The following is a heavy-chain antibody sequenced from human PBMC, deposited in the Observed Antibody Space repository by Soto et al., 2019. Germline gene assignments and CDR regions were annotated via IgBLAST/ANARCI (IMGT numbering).Heavy chain of an antibody. V-gene: IGHV3-43*01. CDR2: ISWDGAST. CDR3: PKNAVAAGYDGMDV. CDR1: GFTFDDYT. D-gene: IGHD6-19*01. J-gene: IGHJ6*02. Sequence: EVQLVESGGVVVQPGGSLRLSCAASGFTFDDYTMHWVRQAPGKGLEWVSLISWDGASTYYAVSVKGRFAISRDNSKNALYLLTNCLTTDDTALYYYPKNAVAAGYDGMDVLGHGNKVTVSS.